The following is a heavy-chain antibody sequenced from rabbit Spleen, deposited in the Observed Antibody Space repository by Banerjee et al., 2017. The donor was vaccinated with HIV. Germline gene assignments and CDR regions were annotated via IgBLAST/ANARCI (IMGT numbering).Heavy chain of an antibody. Sequence: HLVESGGGLVTLGGSLKLSCKVSGIDFSTYGISWVRQAPGKGLEWIGYIYPDYGTIDYANWVNGRFTISLDNAQNAVFLRMTSLTAADTGTYFCARATGYGSTSYQPTRLDLWGPGTLVTVS. J-gene: IGHJ3*01. V-gene: IGHV1S7*01. D-gene: IGHD5-1*01. CDR3: ARATGYGSTSYQPTRLDL. CDR1: GIDFSTYG. CDR2: IYPDYGTI.